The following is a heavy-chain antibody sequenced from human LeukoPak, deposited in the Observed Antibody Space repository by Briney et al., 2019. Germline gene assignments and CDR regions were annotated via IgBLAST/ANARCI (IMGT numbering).Heavy chain of an antibody. CDR1: GGSISSSSYY. J-gene: IGHJ4*02. Sequence: SETLSLTCTVSGGSISSSSYYWGWIRQPPGKGLEWIGSIYYSGSTYYNPSLKSRVTISVDTSKNQFSLKLSSVTAADTAVYYCARRRRYSYGTRFDYWGQGTLVTVSS. CDR3: ARRRRYSYGTRFDY. V-gene: IGHV4-39*07. D-gene: IGHD5-18*01. CDR2: IYYSGST.